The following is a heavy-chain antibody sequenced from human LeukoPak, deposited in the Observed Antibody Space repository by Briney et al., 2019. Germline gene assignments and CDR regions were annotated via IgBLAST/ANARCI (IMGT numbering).Heavy chain of an antibody. CDR3: ARRSLGYCSSTSCRKGDY. CDR1: GGSFGGYY. D-gene: IGHD2-2*01. CDR2: INHSGST. Sequence: SETLSLTXAVYGGSFGGYYWSWIRQPPGKGLEWIGEINHSGSTNYNPSLKSRVTISVDTSKNQFSLKLSSVTAADTAVYYCARRSLGYCSSTSCRKGDYWGQGTLVTVSS. J-gene: IGHJ4*02. V-gene: IGHV4-34*01.